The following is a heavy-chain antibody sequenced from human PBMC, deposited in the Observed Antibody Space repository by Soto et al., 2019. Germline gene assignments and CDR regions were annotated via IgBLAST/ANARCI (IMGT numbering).Heavy chain of an antibody. J-gene: IGHJ4*02. CDR3: AKEYGSTWIDH. D-gene: IGHD6-13*01. CDR1: GFTFSTYG. Sequence: PGWSLRLSFAASGFTFSTYGMHWVRQAPGKGLEWVAAMSYDGTKQYYVDSVKGRFTISRDNSSKTLFLQLNRLRDEDTAVYYCAKEYGSTWIDHWGQGTPVTVSS. V-gene: IGHV3-30*18. CDR2: MSYDGTKQ.